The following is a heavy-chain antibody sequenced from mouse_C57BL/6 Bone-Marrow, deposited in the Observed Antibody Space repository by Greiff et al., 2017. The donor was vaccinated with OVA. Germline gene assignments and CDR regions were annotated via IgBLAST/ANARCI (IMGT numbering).Heavy chain of an antibody. CDR1: GYTFTEYT. J-gene: IGHJ2*01. D-gene: IGHD1-2*01. CDR3: ERHEEGLPSITTAYFDD. V-gene: IGHV1-62-2*01. CDR2: FYPGSGSI. Sequence: QVQLKQSGAELVKPGASVKLSCKASGYTFTEYTIHWVQQRSGQGLEWIGWFYPGSGSIKYNEKFKDKATLTADKSSSTVYMELSRLTSEDSAVYFCERHEEGLPSITTAYFDDWGQGTTLTVSS.